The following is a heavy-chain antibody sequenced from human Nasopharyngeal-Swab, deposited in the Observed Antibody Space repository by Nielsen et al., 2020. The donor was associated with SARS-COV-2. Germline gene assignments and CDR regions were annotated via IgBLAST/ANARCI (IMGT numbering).Heavy chain of an antibody. D-gene: IGHD6-13*01. J-gene: IGHJ4*02. CDR2: IKQDGSEK. CDR3: ARDLIRSGIAAAGTSGSFDY. V-gene: IGHV3-7*01. Sequence: WIRQPPGKGLEWVDNIKQDGSEKYYVDSVKGRFTISRDNAKNSLYLQMNSLRAEDTAVYYCARDLIRSGIAAAGTSGSFDYWGQGTLVTVSS.